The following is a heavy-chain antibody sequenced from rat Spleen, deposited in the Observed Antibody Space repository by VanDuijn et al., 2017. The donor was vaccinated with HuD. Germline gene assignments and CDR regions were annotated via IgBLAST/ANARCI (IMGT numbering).Heavy chain of an antibody. Sequence: EVQLVESGGGLVQPGRSLKLSCAASGFTFSDYNMAWVRQAPKKGLEWVATISYDGSSTYYPDSVRGRFTISRDNAKSTLYLQMNGLRSEDTATYYCTKNWDYWGQGVMVTVSS. CDR3: TKNWDY. V-gene: IGHV5-7*01. CDR2: ISYDGSST. J-gene: IGHJ2*01. D-gene: IGHD5-1*01. CDR1: GFTFSDYN.